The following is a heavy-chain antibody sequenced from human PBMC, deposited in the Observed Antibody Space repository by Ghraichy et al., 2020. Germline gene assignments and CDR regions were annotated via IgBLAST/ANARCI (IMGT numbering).Heavy chain of an antibody. J-gene: IGHJ4*01. Sequence: GGSLRLSCAVSGITFSDTWMSWVRQTPGKGLEWVGRIKRKSDGETTSYAAPVKGRFSIARDDSKSTLYLQMDSLKTEDTGVYYCTSDTEASGSYAHDYWGQGTLVTVSS. CDR2: IKRKSDGETT. V-gene: IGHV3-15*06. CDR3: TSDTEASGSYAHDY. CDR1: GITFSDTW. D-gene: IGHD3-16*01.